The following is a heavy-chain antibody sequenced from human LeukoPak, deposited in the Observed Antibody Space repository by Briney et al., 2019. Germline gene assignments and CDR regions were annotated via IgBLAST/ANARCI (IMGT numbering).Heavy chain of an antibody. D-gene: IGHD2-15*01. CDR1: GFTFSSYA. Sequence: GGSLRLSCAASGFTFSSYAMHWVRQAPGKGLEWVAVISYDGSNKYYADSVKGRFTISRDNSKNTLYLQMNSLRAEDTAAYYCAREVPVYYCSGGSCYSGAFDIWGQGTMVTVSS. CDR2: ISYDGSNK. CDR3: AREVPVYYCSGGSCYSGAFDI. J-gene: IGHJ3*02. V-gene: IGHV3-30*04.